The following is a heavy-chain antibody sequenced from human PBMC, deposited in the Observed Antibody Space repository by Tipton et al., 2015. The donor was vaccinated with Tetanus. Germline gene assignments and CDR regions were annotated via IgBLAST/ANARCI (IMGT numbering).Heavy chain of an antibody. V-gene: IGHV3-23*01. D-gene: IGHD3-10*01. CDR2: ISGSGGST. CDR1: GFTFSSYA. Sequence: GSLRLSCAASGFTFSSYAMSWVRQAPGKGLEWVSAISGSGGSTYYADSVKGRFTISRDNSKNTLYLQMNSLRAEDTAVYYCANTMVRGVPYDYWGQGTLVTVSS. CDR3: ANTMVRGVPYDY. J-gene: IGHJ4*02.